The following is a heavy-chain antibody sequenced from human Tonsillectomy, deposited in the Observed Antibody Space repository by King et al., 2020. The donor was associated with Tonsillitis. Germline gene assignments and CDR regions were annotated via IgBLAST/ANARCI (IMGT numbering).Heavy chain of an antibody. V-gene: IGHV3-23*04. CDR1: GVTFSNYA. D-gene: IGHD3-3*01. CDR2: ISGGGAGT. CDR3: ALETRITIFGVVTQSITLDY. J-gene: IGHJ4*02. Sequence: VQLVESGGNLVQPGGSLRLSCAASGVTFSNYAMSWVRQAPGKGLEWVSSISGGGAGTYYADSVKGRFTTSRDNSKNTLYLQLNSLRAEDTAIYYCALETRITIFGVVTQSITLDYWGQGTLVTVSS.